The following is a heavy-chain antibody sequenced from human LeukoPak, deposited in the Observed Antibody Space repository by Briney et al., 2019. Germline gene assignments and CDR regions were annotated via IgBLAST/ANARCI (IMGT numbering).Heavy chain of an antibody. D-gene: IGHD4-23*01. V-gene: IGHV1-69*05. CDR2: IIPIFGTA. CDR3: ARDDYGGNSELGY. J-gene: IGHJ4*02. CDR1: GGTFIGYA. Sequence: ASVKVSCKASGGTFIGYAISWVRQAPGQGLEWMGRIIPIFGTANYAQKFQGRVTITTDESTSTASMELSSRRSEDTAVYYCARDDYGGNSELGYWGQGTLVSVSS.